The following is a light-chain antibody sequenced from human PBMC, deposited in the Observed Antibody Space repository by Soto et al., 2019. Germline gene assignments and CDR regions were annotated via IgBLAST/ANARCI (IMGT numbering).Light chain of an antibody. J-gene: IGKJ4*01. V-gene: IGKV3-20*01. CDR1: QSVRSSY. CDR2: GAS. Sequence: EIVLTQSPGTLSLSPGERATLSCRASQSVRSSYLAWYQQKPGQAPRLLIYGASSRATGIPDRFSGSGSGTDFTLTISRLEPEDFEVYYCQQYDSSPLTFGGGTKVEIK. CDR3: QQYDSSPLT.